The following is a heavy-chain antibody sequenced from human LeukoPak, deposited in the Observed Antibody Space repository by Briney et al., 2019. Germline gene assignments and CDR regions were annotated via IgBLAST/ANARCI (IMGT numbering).Heavy chain of an antibody. Sequence: ASVKVSCKASGDTFTSYGISWVRQAPGQGLEWMGWISAYNGNTNYAQKLQGRVTMTTDTSTSTAYMELRSLRSDDTAVYYCARDEGPYVWGSYRNFDYWGQGTLVTVSS. CDR3: ARDEGPYVWGSYRNFDY. V-gene: IGHV1-18*01. CDR2: ISAYNGNT. CDR1: GDTFTSYG. J-gene: IGHJ4*02. D-gene: IGHD3-16*02.